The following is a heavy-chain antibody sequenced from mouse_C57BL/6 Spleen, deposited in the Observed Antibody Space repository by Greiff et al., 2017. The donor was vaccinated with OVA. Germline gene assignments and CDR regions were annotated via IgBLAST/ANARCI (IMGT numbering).Heavy chain of an antibody. J-gene: IGHJ3*01. D-gene: IGHD3-2*02. Sequence: QVQLQQPGAELVKPGASVKLSCKASGYTFTSYWMHWVKQRPGQGLEWIGEIDPSDSYTNYNQKFKGKSTLTVDKSSSTAYMQLSSLTSEDSAVYYCARGGGQLRLSWFAYWGQGTLVTVSA. V-gene: IGHV1-69*01. CDR3: ARGGGQLRLSWFAY. CDR2: IDPSDSYT. CDR1: GYTFTSYW.